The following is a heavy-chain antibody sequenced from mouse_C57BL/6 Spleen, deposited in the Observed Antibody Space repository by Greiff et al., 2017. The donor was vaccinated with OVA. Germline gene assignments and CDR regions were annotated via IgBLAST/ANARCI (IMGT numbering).Heavy chain of an antibody. J-gene: IGHJ3*01. V-gene: IGHV1-74*01. Sequence: QVQLQQPGAELVKPGASVKVSCKASGYTFTSYWMHWVKQRPGQGLEWIGRIHPSDSDTNYNQKFKGKATLTVDKSSSTAYMQLSSLTSEDSAVYYCAMGAPYGNYGAYWGQGTLVTVSA. CDR2: IHPSDSDT. CDR3: AMGAPYGNYGAY. D-gene: IGHD2-1*01. CDR1: GYTFTSYW.